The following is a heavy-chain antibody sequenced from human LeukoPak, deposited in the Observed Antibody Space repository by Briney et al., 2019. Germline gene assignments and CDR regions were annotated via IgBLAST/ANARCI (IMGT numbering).Heavy chain of an antibody. D-gene: IGHD1-14*01. CDR3: ARDQNTYNSRNRMSSFDI. Sequence: GGSLRLSCKVSGFTLSSNSWSWVRQAPGKGLEWVSFISSGGNTDHSDSVKGRFTISRDNAKNSLYLQMNSLRAEDTAVYYCARDQNTYNSRNRMSSFDIWGQGTMVTVSS. CDR1: GFTLSSNS. V-gene: IGHV3-53*01. J-gene: IGHJ3*02. CDR2: ISSGGNT.